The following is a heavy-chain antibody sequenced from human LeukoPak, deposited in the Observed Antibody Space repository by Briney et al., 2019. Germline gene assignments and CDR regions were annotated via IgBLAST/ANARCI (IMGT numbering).Heavy chain of an antibody. Sequence: EESLQISCKGSGYSFTSYWIGWVRQMPGQGLEWMGIIYPGDSDTRYSPSFQGHVTISADKSISTAYLQWSSLKASDTAMYYCARHGAIFGLVKGVPDYWGQGTLVTVSS. V-gene: IGHV5-51*01. CDR1: GYSFTSYW. D-gene: IGHD3-3*01. CDR3: ARHGAIFGLVKGVPDY. J-gene: IGHJ4*02. CDR2: IYPGDSDT.